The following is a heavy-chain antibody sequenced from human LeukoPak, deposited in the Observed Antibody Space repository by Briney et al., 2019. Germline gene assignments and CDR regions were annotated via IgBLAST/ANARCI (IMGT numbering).Heavy chain of an antibody. CDR3: ARDWQLMPDY. V-gene: IGHV3-33*01. J-gene: IGHJ4*02. CDR1: GFTFSSYG. Sequence: PGRSLRLSCAASGFTFSSYGMHWVRQAPGKGLEWVAIIWYNGSNKYYGDSVKGRFTISRDNSKNTLYLQMNSLRAEDTAVYYCARDWQLMPDYWGQGTLVTVSS. CDR2: IWYNGSNK. D-gene: IGHD2-2*01.